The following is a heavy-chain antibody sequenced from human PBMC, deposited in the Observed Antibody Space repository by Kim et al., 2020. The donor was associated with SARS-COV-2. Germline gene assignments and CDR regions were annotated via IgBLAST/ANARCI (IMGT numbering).Heavy chain of an antibody. CDR2: GAT. V-gene: IGHV4-59*01. Sequence: GATNSTPSLKSRVTISLDTSKNQFALRLSSVTAADTAVYYCARDSGGFDIWGQGTMVTVSS. CDR3: ARDSGGFDI. J-gene: IGHJ3*02.